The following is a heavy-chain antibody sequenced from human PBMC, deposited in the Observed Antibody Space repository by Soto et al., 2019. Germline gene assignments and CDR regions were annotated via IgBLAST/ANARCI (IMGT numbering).Heavy chain of an antibody. Sequence: PSETLSLTCTVSGGSISSGGYYWSWIRQHPGKGLEWIGYIYYSGSTYYNPSLKSRVTISVDTSKNQFSLKLSSVTAADTAVYYCASVPFSGSYPNFDYWGQGTLVTVSS. CDR3: ASVPFSGSYPNFDY. CDR1: GGSISSGGYY. D-gene: IGHD1-26*01. V-gene: IGHV4-31*03. J-gene: IGHJ4*02. CDR2: IYYSGST.